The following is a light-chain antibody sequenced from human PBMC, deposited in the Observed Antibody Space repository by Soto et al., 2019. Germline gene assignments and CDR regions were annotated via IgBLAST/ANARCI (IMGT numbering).Light chain of an antibody. J-gene: IGKJ1*01. V-gene: IGKV1-5*01. CDR1: QSISTW. Sequence: DVQMTESPSTLSASVGDRVNLTCLAIQSISTWLAWYQQKPGKAPNVLISDASNLVSGVPSRFSGSGSGTEFTLSISSLQPDDFATYYCQQYSGYSRTFGQGTKVDI. CDR3: QQYSGYSRT. CDR2: DAS.